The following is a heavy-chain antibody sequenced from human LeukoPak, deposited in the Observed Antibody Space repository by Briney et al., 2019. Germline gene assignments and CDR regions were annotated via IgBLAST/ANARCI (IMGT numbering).Heavy chain of an antibody. CDR3: ARVWDRNVKYFDY. V-gene: IGHV4-61*01. Sequence: PSETLSLTCTVSGCSVSSDSYSWSWIRQPPGKALECFGYIYYTGRTNYNPSLESRVTISVDTSTYHLSLNLRSVTAADLDECSCARVWDRNVKYFDYWGQGILVTISS. J-gene: IGHJ4*02. D-gene: IGHD1-26*01. CDR1: GCSVSSDSYS. CDR2: IYYTGRT.